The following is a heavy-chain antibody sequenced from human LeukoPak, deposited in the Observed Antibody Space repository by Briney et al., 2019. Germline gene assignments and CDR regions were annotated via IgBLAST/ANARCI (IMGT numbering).Heavy chain of an antibody. V-gene: IGHV3-23*01. J-gene: IGHJ4*02. CDR3: AKNVYGSGSYHILFDY. CDR1: GFTFSSYA. Sequence: SGGSLRLSCAASGFTFSSYAMSWVRQAPGKGLEWVSAISGSGGSTYYADSVKGRFTISRDNSKNTLYLQMNSLRAEDTAVYYCAKNVYGSGSYHILFDYWGQGTLVTVSS. D-gene: IGHD3-10*01. CDR2: ISGSGGST.